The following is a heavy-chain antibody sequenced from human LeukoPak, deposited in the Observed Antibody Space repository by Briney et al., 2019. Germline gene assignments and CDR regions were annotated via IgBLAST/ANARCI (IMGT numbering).Heavy chain of an antibody. CDR3: ARRDSSSWYAVHY. CDR2: ISSSGSTI. CDR1: GFTFSDYY. J-gene: IGHJ4*02. D-gene: IGHD6-13*01. V-gene: IGHV3-11*01. Sequence: GGSLRLSCAAPGFTFSDYYMSWIRQAPGKGLEWVSYISSSGSTIYYADSVKGRFTISRDNAKNSLYLQMNSLRAEDTAVYYCARRDSSSWYAVHYWGQGTLVTVSS.